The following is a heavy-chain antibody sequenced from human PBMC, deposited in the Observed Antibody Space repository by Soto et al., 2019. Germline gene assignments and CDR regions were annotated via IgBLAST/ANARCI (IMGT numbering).Heavy chain of an antibody. D-gene: IGHD3-3*01. CDR3: ARVLRFLEWLDAFDI. CDR1: GFTFSNYY. J-gene: IGHJ3*02. CDR2: ISSSGSTI. Sequence: GGSLRLSCAASGFTFSNYYMSWIRQAPGKGLEWVSYISSSGSTIYYPDSGKGRSTISRANAKNSLYMQMTSLRAEDTAEYYCARVLRFLEWLDAFDIWGQGTMVTVSS. V-gene: IGHV3-11*01.